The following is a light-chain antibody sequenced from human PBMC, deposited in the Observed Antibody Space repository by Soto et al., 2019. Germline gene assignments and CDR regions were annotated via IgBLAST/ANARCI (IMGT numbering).Light chain of an antibody. CDR1: QSVGSN. J-gene: IGKJ5*01. CDR2: GAS. CDR3: QQYTNWPPIT. V-gene: IGKV3-15*01. Sequence: EIVLTQSPATLSVSPGERGTLSGRASQSVGSNLAWFQQQPGQAPXLFLYGASTRATGVPARFSGSGSGTDFTLTISSLQSEDFAVYYGQQYTNWPPITFGQGTRLEIK.